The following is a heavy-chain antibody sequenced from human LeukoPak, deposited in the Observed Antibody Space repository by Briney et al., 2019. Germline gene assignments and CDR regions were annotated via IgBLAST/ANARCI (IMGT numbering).Heavy chain of an antibody. CDR1: GFTFSSYW. V-gene: IGHV3-7*01. J-gene: IGHJ4*02. CDR3: ARDPPGGSSTGRGGYFDY. Sequence: PGGSLRLSCAASGFTFSSYWMSWVRQAPGKGLEWVANIKQDGSEKYYEDSVKGRFTISRDNAKNSLYLQMNSLRAEDTAVYYCARDPPGGSSTGRGGYFDYWGQGTLVTVSS. CDR2: IKQDGSEK. D-gene: IGHD3-10*01.